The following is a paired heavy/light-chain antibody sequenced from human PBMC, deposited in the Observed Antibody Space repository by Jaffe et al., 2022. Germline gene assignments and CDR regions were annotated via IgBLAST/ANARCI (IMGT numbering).Heavy chain of an antibody. CDR1: GFTFSSYS. V-gene: IGHV3-48*01. CDR3: ARDSVAPVYDFWSGYYHAHHAGVFAFDI. J-gene: IGHJ3*02. Sequence: EVQLVESGGGLVQPGGSLRLSCAASGFTFSSYSMNWVRQAPGKGLEWVSYISSSSSTIYYADSVKGRFTISRDNAKNSLYLQMNSLRAEDTAVYYCARDSVAPVYDFWSGYYHAHHAGVFAFDIWGQGTMVTVSS. D-gene: IGHD3-3*01. CDR2: ISSSSSTI.
Light chain of an antibody. V-gene: IGKV4-1*01. CDR1: QSVLYSSNNKNY. J-gene: IGKJ1*01. CDR3: QQYYSTPLA. Sequence: DIVMTQSPDSLAVSLGERATINCKSSQSVLYSSNNKNYLAWYQQKPGQPPKLLIYWASTRESGVPDRFSGSGSGTDFTLTISSLQAEDVAVYYCQQYYSTPLAFGQGTKVEIK. CDR2: WAS.